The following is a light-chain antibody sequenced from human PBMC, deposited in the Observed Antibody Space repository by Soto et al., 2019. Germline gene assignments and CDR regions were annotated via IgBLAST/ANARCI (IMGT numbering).Light chain of an antibody. V-gene: IGKV1-39*01. CDR1: ETIDTY. Sequence: DIQMTQSPSSLSASVGDRVTITCRASETIDTYLNWYQQKPGKAPRLLIYFASSLQSGVPVRFSVSGSGTEFTLTISSLQREDFATYFCQQDYNFPRTFGLGTKLEIK. CDR2: FAS. J-gene: IGKJ1*01. CDR3: QQDYNFPRT.